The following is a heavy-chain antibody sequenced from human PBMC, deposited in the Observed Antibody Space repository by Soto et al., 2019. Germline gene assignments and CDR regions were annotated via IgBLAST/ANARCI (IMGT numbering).Heavy chain of an antibody. D-gene: IGHD5-12*01. J-gene: IGHJ1*01. CDR1: GGTFSSYT. CDR2: IIPILGIA. V-gene: IGHV1-69*02. CDR3: ARVVIRGYSAPTL. Sequence: SVKVSCKASGGTFSSYTISWVRQAPGQGLEWMGRIIPILGIANYAQKFQGRVTITADKSTSTAYMELSSLRSEDTAVYYCARVVIRGYSAPTLWGQGTLVTVPS.